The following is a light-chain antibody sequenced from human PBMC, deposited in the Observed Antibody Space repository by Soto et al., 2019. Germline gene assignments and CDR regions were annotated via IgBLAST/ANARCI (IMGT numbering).Light chain of an antibody. CDR3: SSYAMARTYV. V-gene: IGLV2-14*01. CDR1: SSDVGGHDS. Sequence: QSVLTQPASVSGSPGQSIAISCTGTSSDVGGHDSVSWYQQHPGKAPKLMIYNVSNRPSGVSNRFSGSKSGNTASLTISGLLAEDEADYFCSSYAMARTYVFRAGTTVSVL. J-gene: IGLJ1*01. CDR2: NVS.